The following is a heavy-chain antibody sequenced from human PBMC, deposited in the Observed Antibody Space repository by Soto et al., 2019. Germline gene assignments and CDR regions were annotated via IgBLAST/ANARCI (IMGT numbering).Heavy chain of an antibody. CDR2: MNPNSGDT. CDR1: GYRFSDYY. CDR3: ARESGGATATLDYYYFYMDV. V-gene: IGHV1-2*02. Sequence: QVQLVQSGAEVKKPGASVTVSCKASGYRFSDYYLHWVRQAPGQGPEWMGWMNPNSGDTKYAQKFKGRVTMTRDTSVRTAFMELNWLKTADPAVYYCARESGGATATLDYYYFYMDVWGIGTTVTGSS. D-gene: IGHD5-12*01. J-gene: IGHJ6*03.